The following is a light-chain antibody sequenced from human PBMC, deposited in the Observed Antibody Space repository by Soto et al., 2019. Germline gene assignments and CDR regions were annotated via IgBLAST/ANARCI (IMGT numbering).Light chain of an antibody. V-gene: IGLV2-23*02. CDR1: GDDVGRYNL. CDR2: EAT. CDR3: CSYGGFSTVVI. Sequence: QSVLTQPASVSGSPGQSITISCIGTGDDVGRYNLVSWYQYHPGKAPKVVIYEATKRPSGVSGRFSGSKSGNTASLTISGLQADDEAHYYCCSYGGFSTVVIFGGGTQLTVL. J-gene: IGLJ2*01.